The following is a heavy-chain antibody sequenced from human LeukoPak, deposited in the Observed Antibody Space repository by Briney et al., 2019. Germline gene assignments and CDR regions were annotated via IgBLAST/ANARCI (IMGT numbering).Heavy chain of an antibody. CDR3: ARGGYRDSGWFFGIDY. J-gene: IGHJ4*02. Sequence: PGGSLRLSCAASGFTFSRYGMHWVRQAPGKGLEWVAVISYEGNNKYYADSVKGRFTISRDNAKSSLYLQMNSLRAEDTAVYYCARGGYRDSGWFFGIDYWGQGTLVTVSS. V-gene: IGHV3-30*04. CDR1: GFTFSRYG. D-gene: IGHD6-19*01. CDR2: ISYEGNNK.